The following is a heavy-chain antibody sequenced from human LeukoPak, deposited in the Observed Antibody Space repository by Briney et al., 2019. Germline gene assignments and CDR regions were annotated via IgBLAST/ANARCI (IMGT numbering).Heavy chain of an antibody. J-gene: IGHJ4*02. D-gene: IGHD2-2*01. CDR2: INGDGSWT. CDR1: GNYW. Sequence: GGSLRLSCAASGNYWMHWVRQAPGKGLVWVSHINGDGSWTTYADSVKGRFTISKDNAKSTVYLQMNNLRAEDTAVYYCVSFYETYWGRGTLVTVSS. V-gene: IGHV3-74*01. CDR3: VSFYETY.